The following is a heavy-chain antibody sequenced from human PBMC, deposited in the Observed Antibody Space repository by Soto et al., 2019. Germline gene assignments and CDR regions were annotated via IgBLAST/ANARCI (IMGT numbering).Heavy chain of an antibody. Sequence: PGGSLRLSCVCSGFIFISFTMTWVRQAPGMGLQYLASISKSSSLIYYADSVRGRFIISRDNSKDSVFLQMYSLRAEDTAMYYCVRGDDRVDWGQGTLVTVSS. D-gene: IGHD1-1*01. J-gene: IGHJ4*02. CDR2: ISKSSSLI. CDR3: VRGDDRVD. CDR1: GFIFISFT. V-gene: IGHV3-21*03.